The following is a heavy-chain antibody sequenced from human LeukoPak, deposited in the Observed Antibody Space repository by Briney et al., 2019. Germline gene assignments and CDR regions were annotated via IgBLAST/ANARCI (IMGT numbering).Heavy chain of an antibody. CDR3: ARDNKRGQWPVGY. D-gene: IGHD6-19*01. J-gene: IGHJ4*02. CDR1: GYTFTVYY. Sequence: ASVKVSCKASGYTFTVYYMHWVRQAPGQGLEWMGRINPNSGGTNYAQKFQGRVTMTRDTSISTAYMEVSRLRSDDTAVYYCARDNKRGQWPVGYWGQGTLVTVSS. V-gene: IGHV1-2*06. CDR2: INPNSGGT.